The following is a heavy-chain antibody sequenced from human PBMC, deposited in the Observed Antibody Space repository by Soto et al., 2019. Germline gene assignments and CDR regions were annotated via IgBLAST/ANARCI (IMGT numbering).Heavy chain of an antibody. Sequence: GGSLRLSCSASGFTFSSYAMHWVRQAPGKGLEYVSAISSNGGSTYYADSVKGRFTISRDNSKNTLYLQMSSLRAEDTAVYYCVKDLDSSGWYSAFDIWGQGTMVTVSS. CDR3: VKDLDSSGWYSAFDI. CDR2: ISSNGGST. D-gene: IGHD6-19*01. CDR1: GFTFSSYA. V-gene: IGHV3-64D*08. J-gene: IGHJ3*02.